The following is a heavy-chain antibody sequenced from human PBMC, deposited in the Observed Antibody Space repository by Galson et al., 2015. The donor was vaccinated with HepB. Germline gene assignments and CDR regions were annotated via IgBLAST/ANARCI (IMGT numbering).Heavy chain of an antibody. CDR2: ISAYNGNT. CDR1: GYTFTSYG. Sequence: SVKVSCKASGYTFTSYGIRWVRQAPGQGLEWMGWISAYNGNTNYAQKLQGRVTMTTDTSTSTAYMELRSLRSDDTAVYYCATSLAAPFRGRYYYYGMDVWGQGTTVTVSS. J-gene: IGHJ6*02. V-gene: IGHV1-18*04. CDR3: ATSLAAPFRGRYYYYGMDV. D-gene: IGHD3-16*01.